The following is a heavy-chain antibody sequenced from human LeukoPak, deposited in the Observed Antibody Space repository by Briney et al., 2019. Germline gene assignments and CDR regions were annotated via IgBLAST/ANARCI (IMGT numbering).Heavy chain of an antibody. CDR1: GGTFSSYA. J-gene: IGHJ4*02. V-gene: IGHV1-69*13. CDR2: IIPIFGTA. CDR3: ARGDYYGSGSYRGFDY. Sequence: ASVTVSFKASGGTFSSYAISWVRQAPGQGLEWMGGIIPIFGTANYEQKFQGRVTFTADESTSTAYMELSSLRSEDTAVYYCARGDYYGSGSYRGFDYWGQGTLVTVSS. D-gene: IGHD3-10*01.